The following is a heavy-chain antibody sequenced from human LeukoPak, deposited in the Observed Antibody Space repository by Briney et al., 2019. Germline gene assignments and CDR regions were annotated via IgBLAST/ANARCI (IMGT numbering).Heavy chain of an antibody. D-gene: IGHD3-10*01. V-gene: IGHV4-59*01. CDR3: AGYGSGSYQLDY. CDR2: IYYSGST. CDR1: GGSISSYY. J-gene: IGHJ4*02. Sequence: PSETLSLTCTVSGGSISSYYWSWIRQPPGKGLEWIGYIYYSGSTNYNPSLKSRVTMSVDTSKNQFSLKVNSVTAADTAVYYCAGYGSGSYQLDYWGQGTLVTVSS.